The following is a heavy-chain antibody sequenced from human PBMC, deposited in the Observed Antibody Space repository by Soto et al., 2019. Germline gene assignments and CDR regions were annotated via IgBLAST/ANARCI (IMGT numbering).Heavy chain of an antibody. CDR2: INGDGSST. J-gene: IGHJ4*02. D-gene: IGHD2-8*02. CDR3: ARESDGANSL. Sequence: GFPTLPCAASGFTFSSYWQHWVRQAPGKGLVWVSRINGDGSSTGYADSVKGRFTISRDNAKNTLYLQMNSLRAEDTAVYYCARESDGANSLWGQGTLVTVSS. CDR1: GFTFSSYW. V-gene: IGHV3-74*01.